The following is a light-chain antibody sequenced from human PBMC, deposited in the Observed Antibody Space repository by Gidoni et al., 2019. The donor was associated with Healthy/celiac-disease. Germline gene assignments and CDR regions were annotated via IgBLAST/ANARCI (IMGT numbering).Light chain of an antibody. Sequence: DIQMTQSSSSLSASVGDSVTITCRASQSISSYLNWYQQKPGRAPKLLIYAASSLESGVPSRFSGSGSGTDFTLTISSLQPEDFATYYCQQSYSTLPLTFGGGTKVEIK. V-gene: IGKV1-39*01. CDR3: QQSYSTLPLT. J-gene: IGKJ4*01. CDR2: AAS. CDR1: QSISSY.